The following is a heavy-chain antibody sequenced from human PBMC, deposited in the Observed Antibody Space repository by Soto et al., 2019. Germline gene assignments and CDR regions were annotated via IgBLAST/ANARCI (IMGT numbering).Heavy chain of an antibody. CDR2: IIPIFGTA. V-gene: IGHV1-69*12. Sequence: QVQLVQSGAEVKKPGSSVKVSCKASGGTFSSYAISWVRQAPGQGLECMGGIIPIFGTANYAQKFQGRVTITADESTSTAYMELSSLRSEDTAVYYCAREDYGGNSDYYYGMDVWGQGTTVTVSS. CDR1: GGTFSSYA. J-gene: IGHJ6*02. D-gene: IGHD4-17*01. CDR3: AREDYGGNSDYYYGMDV.